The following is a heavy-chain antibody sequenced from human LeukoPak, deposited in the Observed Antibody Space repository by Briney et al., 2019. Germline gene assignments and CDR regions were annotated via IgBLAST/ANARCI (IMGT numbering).Heavy chain of an antibody. CDR1: GGSFSGYY. Sequence: PSETLSLTCAVYGGSFSGYYWSWIRQPPGKGLEWIGEINHSGSTNYNPSLKSRVTISVDTSKSQFSLKLSSVTAADTAVYYCARGGYDFWSGYPLDYWGQGTLVTVSS. J-gene: IGHJ4*02. V-gene: IGHV4-34*01. CDR3: ARGGYDFWSGYPLDY. D-gene: IGHD3-3*01. CDR2: INHSGST.